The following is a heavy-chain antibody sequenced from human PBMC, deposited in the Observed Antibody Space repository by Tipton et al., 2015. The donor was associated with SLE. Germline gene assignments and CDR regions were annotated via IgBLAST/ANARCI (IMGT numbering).Heavy chain of an antibody. CDR1: GGSFSGYY. J-gene: IGHJ1*01. D-gene: IGHD5-18*01. CDR2: IYYSGST. Sequence: TLSLTCAVYGGSFSGYYWSWIRQPPGKGLEWIGYIYYSGSTNYNSSLKSRVTISVDTSKNQFSLKLSSVTAADTAVYYCARLSVDTAMVNTEYFQHWGQGTLVTVSS. CDR3: ARLSVDTAMVNTEYFQH. V-gene: IGHV4-59*07.